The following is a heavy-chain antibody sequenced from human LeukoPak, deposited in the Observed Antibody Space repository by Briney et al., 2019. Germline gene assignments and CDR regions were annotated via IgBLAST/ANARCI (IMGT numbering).Heavy chain of an antibody. CDR3: ARGSETLIAVAGTHAFDI. V-gene: IGHV1-2*02. D-gene: IGHD6-19*01. CDR1: GYTFTGYY. CDR2: INPNSGGT. Sequence: ASVKVSCKASGYTFTGYYMHWVRQAPGQGLEWMGWINPNSGGTNYAQKFQGRVTMTRDTSISTAYMELSGLRSDDTAVYYCARGSETLIAVAGTHAFDIWGQGTMVTVSS. J-gene: IGHJ3*02.